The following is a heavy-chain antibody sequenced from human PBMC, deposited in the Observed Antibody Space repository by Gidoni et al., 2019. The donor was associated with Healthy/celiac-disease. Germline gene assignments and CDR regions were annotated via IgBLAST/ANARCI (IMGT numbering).Heavy chain of an antibody. J-gene: IGHJ2*01. CDR3: AKDYYDRRYFDL. Sequence: QVQLVESGGGVVQPGRSLRLSCAAAGFTFSSDGMHWVRQAPGKGLEWVAVISYDGSNKYYADSVKGRFTISRDNSKNTLYLQMNSLRAEDTAVYYCAKDYYDRRYFDLWGRGTLVTVSS. CDR1: GFTFSSDG. V-gene: IGHV3-30*18. CDR2: ISYDGSNK. D-gene: IGHD3-22*01.